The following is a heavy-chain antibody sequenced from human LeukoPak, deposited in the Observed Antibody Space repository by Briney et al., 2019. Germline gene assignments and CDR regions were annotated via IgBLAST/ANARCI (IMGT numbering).Heavy chain of an antibody. CDR3: ARTCSSSSCYMVH. CDR2: ISVYNGNT. J-gene: IGHJ4*02. D-gene: IGHD2-2*02. V-gene: IGHV1-18*01. CDR1: GYTFANFG. Sequence: ASVKVSCKASGYTFANFGITWVRQAPGQGLEWMGWISVYNGNTNYAQNLQGRVTLTTDTSTSTAYMELRSLRSDNTALYYCARTCSSSSCYMVHWGQGTLVTVSS.